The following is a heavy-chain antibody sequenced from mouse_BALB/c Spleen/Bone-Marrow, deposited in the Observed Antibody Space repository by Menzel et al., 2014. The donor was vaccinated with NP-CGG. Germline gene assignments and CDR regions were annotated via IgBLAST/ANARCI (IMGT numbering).Heavy chain of an antibody. J-gene: IGHJ3*01. CDR1: GYTFTNYW. CDR3: ARYWDAY. D-gene: IGHD4-1*01. Sequence: VQLQQSRAELAKPGASVKMSCKASGYTFTNYWMHWVKQRPGQGLEWIGYIDPNTYYTRYNQKFKDKATLTADKSSSTAYLQLSSLTSEDPAVYYCARYWDAYWGQGTLVIVSA. CDR2: IDPNTYYT. V-gene: IGHV1-7*01.